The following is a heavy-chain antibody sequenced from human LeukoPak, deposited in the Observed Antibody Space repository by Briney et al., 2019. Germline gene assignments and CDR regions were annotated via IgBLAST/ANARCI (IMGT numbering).Heavy chain of an antibody. CDR2: IYYSGST. CDR3: ARSFSGTYPGLDD. Sequence: SETLSLTCTVSGGSISNYYWSWIRQPPGKGPDWIGYIYYSGSTNYSPSFKSRVTISIDTSKNQFSLRLSSVTAADTAVYYCARSFSGTYPGLDDWGQGTLVAVSS. D-gene: IGHD3-10*01. CDR1: GGSISNYY. V-gene: IGHV4-59*08. J-gene: IGHJ4*02.